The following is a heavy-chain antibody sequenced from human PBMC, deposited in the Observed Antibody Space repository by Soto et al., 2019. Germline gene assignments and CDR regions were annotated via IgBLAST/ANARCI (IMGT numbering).Heavy chain of an antibody. Sequence: PGGSLRLSCAASGFTFSSYGMHWVRQAPGKGLEWVAVIWYDGSNKYYADSVKGRLTISRDNSKNTLYLQMNSLRAEDTAVYYCARVNGYSYGPFDYWGQGTLVTVSS. CDR2: IWYDGSNK. CDR3: ARVNGYSYGPFDY. J-gene: IGHJ4*02. CDR1: GFTFSSYG. V-gene: IGHV3-33*01. D-gene: IGHD5-18*01.